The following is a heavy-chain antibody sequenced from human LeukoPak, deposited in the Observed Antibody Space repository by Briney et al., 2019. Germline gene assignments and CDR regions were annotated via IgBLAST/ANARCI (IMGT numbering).Heavy chain of an antibody. Sequence: GGSLRLSCAASGFTFSSYAMSWVRQAPGKGLEWVSAISGSGGSTYYADSVKGRFTISRDNSKNTLYLQMSSLRAEDTAVYYCAKDDRQWLAFDYWGQGTLVTVSS. V-gene: IGHV3-23*01. D-gene: IGHD6-19*01. CDR3: AKDDRQWLAFDY. CDR2: ISGSGGST. J-gene: IGHJ4*02. CDR1: GFTFSSYA.